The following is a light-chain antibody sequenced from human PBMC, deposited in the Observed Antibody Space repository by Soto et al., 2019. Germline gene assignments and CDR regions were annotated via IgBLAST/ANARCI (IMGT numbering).Light chain of an antibody. CDR2: AAS. V-gene: IGKV1-39*01. Sequence: DIQMTQSPSSLSASVVDEVTITFRASQTIMTYLNWYQLKPGKPPRLLIYAASSLQSGVPSRFSGSGSGTDFTLTISSLQPEDFATYYCQHADSFPLITFGQGTRLENK. CDR1: QTIMTY. J-gene: IGKJ5*01. CDR3: QHADSFPLIT.